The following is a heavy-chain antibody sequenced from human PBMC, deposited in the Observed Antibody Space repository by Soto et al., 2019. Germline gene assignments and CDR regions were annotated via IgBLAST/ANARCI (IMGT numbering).Heavy chain of an antibody. Sequence: GGSLRLSCAAAGFIYSSNWMHWVRQAPGKGLVWVSRLNLDGSTTNYADSVWVRVPISRDNAKNSVYLQINSLSSEDTAVYFCARDCSGGSCYPGMDVWRQGTTVTVSS. V-gene: IGHV3-74*01. CDR3: ARDCSGGSCYPGMDV. J-gene: IGHJ6*02. CDR1: GFIYSSNW. CDR2: LNLDGSTT. D-gene: IGHD2-15*01.